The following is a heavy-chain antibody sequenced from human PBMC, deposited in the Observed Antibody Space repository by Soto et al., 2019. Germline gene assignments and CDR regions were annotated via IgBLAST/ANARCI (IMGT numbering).Heavy chain of an antibody. CDR1: GFTFSSYS. J-gene: IGHJ6*03. CDR3: ARDVKQLDRLYYYYYMDV. Sequence: GGSLRLSCAASGFTFSSYSMNWVRQAPGKGLEWVSSISSSSSYIYYADSVKGRFTISRDNAKNSLYLQMNSLRAEDTAVYYCARDVKQLDRLYYYYYMDVWGKGTTVTVSS. CDR2: ISSSSSYI. V-gene: IGHV3-21*01. D-gene: IGHD6-13*01.